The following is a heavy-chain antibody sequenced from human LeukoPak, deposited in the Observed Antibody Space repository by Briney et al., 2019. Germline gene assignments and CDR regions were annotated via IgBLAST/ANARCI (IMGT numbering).Heavy chain of an antibody. Sequence: GRSLRLSCAASGFTFSTYGMHWVRQAPGKGLEWVAVIWYDGSNKYYADSVKGRFTISRDNSKNTLYLQMNSLRAEDTAVYYCAKAVTLARTDAFDIWGQGTMVTVSS. D-gene: IGHD3-10*01. V-gene: IGHV3-33*06. CDR3: AKAVTLARTDAFDI. CDR2: IWYDGSNK. J-gene: IGHJ3*02. CDR1: GFTFSTYG.